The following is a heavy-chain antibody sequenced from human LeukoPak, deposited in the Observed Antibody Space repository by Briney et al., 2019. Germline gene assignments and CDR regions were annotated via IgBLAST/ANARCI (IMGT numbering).Heavy chain of an antibody. J-gene: IGHJ4*02. D-gene: IGHD3-10*01. CDR3: ARRVRAYYGPPYYFDY. V-gene: IGHV1-46*01. CDR1: GYTFTSYY. CDR2: INPSGGST. Sequence: GASVKVSCKASGYTFTSYYMHWVRQAPGQGLEWMGIINPSGGSTSYAQKFQGRVTMTRDTSTSTVYMELRSLRSDDTAVYYCARRVRAYYGPPYYFDYWGQGTLVTVSS.